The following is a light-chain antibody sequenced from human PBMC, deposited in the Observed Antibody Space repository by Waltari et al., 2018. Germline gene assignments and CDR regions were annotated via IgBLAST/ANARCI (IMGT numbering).Light chain of an antibody. CDR1: QNIKNK. J-gene: IGKJ4*01. Sequence: LVMTQSPATLSVSLGYKATLSCRASQNIKNKLAWYQQKPGQAPRLLVFDPSTRATGIPDRFSGSGSGTDFTLTIGSLEPEDFAVYYCQQRSNWPSLTFGGGTKVEIK. CDR2: DPS. V-gene: IGKV3-11*01. CDR3: QQRSNWPSLT.